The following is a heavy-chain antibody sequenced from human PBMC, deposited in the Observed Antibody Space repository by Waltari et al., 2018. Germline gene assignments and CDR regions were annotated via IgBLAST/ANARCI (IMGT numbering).Heavy chain of an antibody. J-gene: IGHJ3*02. Sequence: QLQLQESGPGLVKPSETLSLTCTVSGGSISSSSYYWGWIRQPPGKGLGWIGSIYYRGSTYSNPPLKSRVTISVDTSKNQFSLKLSSVTAADTAVYYCATIVGATGPAFDIWGQGTMVTVSS. CDR2: IYYRGST. CDR3: ATIVGATGPAFDI. CDR1: GGSISSSSYY. D-gene: IGHD1-26*01. V-gene: IGHV4-39*07.